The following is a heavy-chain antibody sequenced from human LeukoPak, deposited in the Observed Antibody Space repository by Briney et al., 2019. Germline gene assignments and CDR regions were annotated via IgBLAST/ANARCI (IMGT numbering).Heavy chain of an antibody. Sequence: PSETLSLTCTVSGGSISSYYWSWFRQPPEKGLEWIGYVSHSGDTNYNPSLKSRVTISVDTSKNKFSLKVTSVTAADTAVYYCARARGFYYDFDYWGQGALVTVSS. CDR2: VSHSGDT. J-gene: IGHJ4*02. CDR1: GGSISSYY. V-gene: IGHV4-59*01. CDR3: ARARGFYYDFDY. D-gene: IGHD3-22*01.